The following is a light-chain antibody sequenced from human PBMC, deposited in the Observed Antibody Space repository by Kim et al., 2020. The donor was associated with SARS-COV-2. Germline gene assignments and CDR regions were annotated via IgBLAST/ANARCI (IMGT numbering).Light chain of an antibody. J-gene: IGKJ4*01. CDR2: DAS. CDR3: QQCNNWPLT. Sequence: IVLTQSPATLSLFPGERATLSCRVSQSVSSYLAWYQQRPGQAPRLVIYDASNRATGIPARFSGSGSGTDFTLTISSVVPEDVAVYYCQQCNNWPLTFGGGTKVDIK. V-gene: IGKV3-11*01. CDR1: QSVSSY.